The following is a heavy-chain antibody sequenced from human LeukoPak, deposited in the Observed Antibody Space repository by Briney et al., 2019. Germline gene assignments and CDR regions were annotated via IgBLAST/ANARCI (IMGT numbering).Heavy chain of an antibody. CDR1: GGSISSGSYY. J-gene: IGHJ3*02. CDR2: IYTSGST. CDR3: ARRQYYDSSHYSPWAFDI. Sequence: PSETLSLTCTVSGGSISSGSYYWSWIRQPAGKGLEWIGRIYTSGSTNYNPSLKSRVTISVDTSKNQFSLKLSSVTAADTAVYYCARRQYYDSSHYSPWAFDIWGQGTMVTVSS. V-gene: IGHV4-61*02. D-gene: IGHD3-22*01.